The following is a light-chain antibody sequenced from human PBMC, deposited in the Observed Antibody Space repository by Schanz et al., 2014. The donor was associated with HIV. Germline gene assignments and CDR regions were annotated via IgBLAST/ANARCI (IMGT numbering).Light chain of an antibody. Sequence: IVMTQSPATLSLSPGERATLSCRASQSVSSNLAWYQQKSGQAPRLLIYGASTRATGIPARFSGGGSGTEFTLTISSLQSEDFAVYYCQQRTSWPLTFGGGTRVEIK. CDR3: QQRTSWPLT. J-gene: IGKJ4*01. CDR2: GAS. CDR1: QSVSSN. V-gene: IGKV3D-15*01.